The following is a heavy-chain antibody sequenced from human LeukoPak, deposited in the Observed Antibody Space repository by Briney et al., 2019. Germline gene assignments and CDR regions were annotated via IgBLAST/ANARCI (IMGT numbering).Heavy chain of an antibody. CDR1: GGSFSGYY. V-gene: IGHV4-34*01. Sequence: SETLSLTCAVYGGSFSGYYWSWIRQPPGKGLEWIGEINHSGSTNYNPSLKSRVTISVDASKNQFSLKLSSVTAADTAVYYCARDLKRIAIFGVVIRRPYNWFDPRGQGTLVTVSS. CDR3: ARDLKRIAIFGVVIRRPYNWFDP. D-gene: IGHD3-3*01. CDR2: INHSGST. J-gene: IGHJ5*02.